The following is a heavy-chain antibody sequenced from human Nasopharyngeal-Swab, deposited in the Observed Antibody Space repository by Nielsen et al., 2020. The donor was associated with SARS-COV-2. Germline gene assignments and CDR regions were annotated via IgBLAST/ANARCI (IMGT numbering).Heavy chain of an antibody. CDR2: ISWNSVSI. Sequence: SLKISCAASGFTFDDYAMHWVRQAPGKGLEWVSGISWNSVSIGYADSVKGRFTISRDNAKNSLYLQMNSLRAEDTALYYCAKSIAAAGSRCLDYWGQGTLVTVSS. CDR1: GFTFDDYA. J-gene: IGHJ4*02. CDR3: AKSIAAAGSRCLDY. V-gene: IGHV3-9*01. D-gene: IGHD6-13*01.